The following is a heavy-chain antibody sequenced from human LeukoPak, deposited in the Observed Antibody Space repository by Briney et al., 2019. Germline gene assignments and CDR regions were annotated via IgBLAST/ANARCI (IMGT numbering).Heavy chain of an antibody. CDR1: GGTFSSYA. CDR3: ARGYCSGGSCYYNDY. D-gene: IGHD2-15*01. V-gene: IGHV1-69*13. CDR2: IIPIFGTA. J-gene: IGHJ4*02. Sequence: SVKVSCKASGGTFSSYAISWVRQAPGQGLEWMGGIIPIFGTANYAQKFQGRVTITADESTSTAYMELSSLRSEDTAVYYCARGYCSGGSCYYNDYWGQGTLVTVSS.